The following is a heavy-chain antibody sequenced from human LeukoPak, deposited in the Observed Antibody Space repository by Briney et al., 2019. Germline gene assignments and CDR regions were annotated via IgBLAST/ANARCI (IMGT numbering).Heavy chain of an antibody. CDR1: GGSISTSSYY. Sequence: SETLSLTCTVSGGSISTSSYYWGWIRQPPGKGLEWIGSIYYSGSTYYNPSLKSRVTISVDTSKNQFSLKLSSVTAADTAVYYCARFPLMDIVVVPAAGGWFDPWGQGTLVTVSS. V-gene: IGHV4-39*07. J-gene: IGHJ5*02. CDR3: ARFPLMDIVVVPAAGGWFDP. CDR2: IYYSGST. D-gene: IGHD2-2*03.